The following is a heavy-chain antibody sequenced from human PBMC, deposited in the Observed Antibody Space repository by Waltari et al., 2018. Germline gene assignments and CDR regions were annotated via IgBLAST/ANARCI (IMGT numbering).Heavy chain of an antibody. CDR1: VVPISSSRYY. CDR3: ERPQGITGTNIGV. CDR2: SYSTRSS. D-gene: IGHD1-20*01. Sequence: QLLLQDSGPGLVKPSDNLYLPCTVPVVPISSSRYYWGWIRQPTGTGMVWIESSYSTRSSSYNPSHKSRVTLSVDTSKNKLSLKLSSVAAGDTAVYYCERPQGITGTNIGVWGQGTTVTVSS. J-gene: IGHJ6*02. V-gene: IGHV4-39*01.